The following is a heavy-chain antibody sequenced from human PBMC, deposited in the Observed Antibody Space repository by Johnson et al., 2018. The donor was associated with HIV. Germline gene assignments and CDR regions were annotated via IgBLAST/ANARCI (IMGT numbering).Heavy chain of an antibody. CDR1: GFTFSDHD. J-gene: IGHJ3*02. V-gene: IGHV3-13*01. CDR3: ARGRPGGPNLLDAAGNDAFDI. D-gene: IGHD6-13*01. Sequence: VQLVESGGGLVHPGGSLRLSCAASGFTFSDHDMHWVRQTEGIGLEWVSAIGTIGDTHYPGSVKGRFTISRENATNFLYLQMNSLAAGDTAVYYCARGRPGGPNLLDAAGNDAFDIWGQGTMVTVSS. CDR2: IGTIGDT.